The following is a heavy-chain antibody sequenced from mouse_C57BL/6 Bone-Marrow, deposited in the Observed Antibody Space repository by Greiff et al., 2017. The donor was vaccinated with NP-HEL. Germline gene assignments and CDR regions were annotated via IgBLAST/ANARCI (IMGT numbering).Heavy chain of an antibody. D-gene: IGHD2-5*01. V-gene: IGHV5-9*01. J-gene: IGHJ2*01. Sequence: EVQLQQSGGGLVKPGGSLKLSCAASGFTFSSYSMSWVRQTPEKRLEWVATISGGGGNTYYPDSVKGRFTLSRDNAKNTLYLQMSSLRSEDTALYYSARRRRNYDFDYWGQGTTLTVSS. CDR2: ISGGGGNT. CDR3: ARRRRNYDFDY. CDR1: GFTFSSYS.